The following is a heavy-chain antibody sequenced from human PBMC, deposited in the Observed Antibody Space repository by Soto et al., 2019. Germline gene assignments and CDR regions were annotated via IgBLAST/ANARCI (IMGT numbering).Heavy chain of an antibody. J-gene: IGHJ4*02. CDR2: INPSGGST. Sequence: ASVKVSCKASGYTFTSYYMHWVRQAPGQGLEWMGIINPSGGSTSYAQRFQGRVTMTRDTSTSTVYMELSSLRSEDTAVYYCARDRAYYDFWSGSPPPLYYFDYWGQGTLVTVS. CDR1: GYTFTSYY. V-gene: IGHV1-46*01. CDR3: ARDRAYYDFWSGSPPPLYYFDY. D-gene: IGHD3-3*01.